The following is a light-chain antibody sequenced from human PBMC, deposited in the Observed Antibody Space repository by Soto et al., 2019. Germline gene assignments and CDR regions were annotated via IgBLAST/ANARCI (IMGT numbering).Light chain of an antibody. CDR1: SSDVGAYEH. J-gene: IGLJ2*01. Sequence: QSALTQPASVSGSPGQSVTISCTGASSDVGAYEHVSWYQQHPGRAPKLILYGVTYRPSDVSTRFSGSKSGSTASLTISGLQADDEADYYCSSYTSLNTVIFGGGTKLTVL. V-gene: IGLV2-14*01. CDR3: SSYTSLNTVI. CDR2: GVT.